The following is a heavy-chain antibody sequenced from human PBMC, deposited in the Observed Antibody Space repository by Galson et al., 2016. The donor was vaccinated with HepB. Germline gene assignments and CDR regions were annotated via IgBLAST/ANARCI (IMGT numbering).Heavy chain of an antibody. CDR1: GFTFSEHN. D-gene: IGHD5-18*01. J-gene: IGHJ6*02. CDR2: ISGSGSEK. Sequence: SLRLSCAASGFTFSEHNMNWIRQAPGKGLEWISYISGSGSEKHHADSVRGRFTISRDNAENSLVLQLNSLRVEDTAVYYCARGDVDTPMAVHYYSGMDVWGQGTTVTVAS. V-gene: IGHV3-11*01. CDR3: ARGDVDTPMAVHYYSGMDV.